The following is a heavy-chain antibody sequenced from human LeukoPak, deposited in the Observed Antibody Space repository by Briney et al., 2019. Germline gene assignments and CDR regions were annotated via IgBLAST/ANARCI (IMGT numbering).Heavy chain of an antibody. CDR3: VRKLGWDSPFQN. J-gene: IGHJ1*01. D-gene: IGHD7-27*01. CDR1: GLTFNTEW. V-gene: IGHV3-74*01. Sequence: GGSLRLSCAASGLTFNTEWMHWVGQAPGKGVEWVSRIGTDGRTTDYADSVKGRFTISRDNAKNMLYLEMNILRAEDTAVYYCVRKLGWDSPFQNWGQGALVTVSS. CDR2: IGTDGRTT.